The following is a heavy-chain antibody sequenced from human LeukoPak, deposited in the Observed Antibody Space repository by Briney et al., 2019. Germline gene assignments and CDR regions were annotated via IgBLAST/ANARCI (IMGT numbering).Heavy chain of an antibody. V-gene: IGHV4-4*07. CDR2: IYTTGSA. CDR1: GYSINNYY. J-gene: IGHJ4*02. Sequence: SETLSLTCSVSGYSINNYYWSWIRQPAGKGLEWIGRIYTTGSAYYYPSLKSRVTISVDTSKNQFSLKLSSVTAADTAVYYCARDPGLGYSSPLFDYWGQGTLVTVSS. CDR3: ARDPGLGYSSPLFDY. D-gene: IGHD6-13*01.